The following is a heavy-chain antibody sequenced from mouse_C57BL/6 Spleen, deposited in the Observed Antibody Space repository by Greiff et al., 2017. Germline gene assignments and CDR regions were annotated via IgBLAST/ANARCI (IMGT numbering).Heavy chain of an antibody. V-gene: IGHV1-54*01. J-gene: IGHJ3*01. CDR2: INPGSGGT. Sequence: VQLQQSGAELVRPGTSVKVSCKASGYAFTNYLIEWVKQRPGQGLEWIGVINPGSGGTNYNEKFKGKATLTADKSSSTAYMQLSSLTSEDSAVYFCAIDSSGLAWFAYWGQGTLVTVSA. D-gene: IGHD3-2*02. CDR3: AIDSSGLAWFAY. CDR1: GYAFTNYL.